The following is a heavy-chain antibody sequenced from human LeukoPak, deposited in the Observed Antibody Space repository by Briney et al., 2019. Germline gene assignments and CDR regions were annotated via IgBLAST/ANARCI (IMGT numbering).Heavy chain of an antibody. CDR2: IYPRDGST. V-gene: IGHV1-46*01. CDR1: GYSFTNNY. CDR3: ARDQEGFDP. Sequence: GASVKVSCKASGYSFTNNYIHWVRQAPGQGLEWMGMIYPRDGSTSYAQKFQGRVTVTRDTSTSTVHMELSGLRSEDTAVYYCARDQEGFDPWGQGTLVTVSS. J-gene: IGHJ5*02.